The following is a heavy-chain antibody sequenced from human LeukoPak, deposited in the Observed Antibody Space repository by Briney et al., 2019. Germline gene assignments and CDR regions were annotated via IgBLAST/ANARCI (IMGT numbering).Heavy chain of an antibody. CDR1: RGSVSSGDYY. J-gene: IGHJ4*02. CDR3: AAWQNRLFDY. V-gene: IGHV4-61*08. CDR2: FYYSGST. Sequence: PSETLSLTCTVSRGSVSSGDYYWTWIRQPPGQGLEWIGYFYYSGSTNYNPSIKSRVTISIDSSKNQISLKLSSVTAADTAVYYCAAWQNRLFDYWGQGTLVTVSS. D-gene: IGHD2/OR15-2a*01.